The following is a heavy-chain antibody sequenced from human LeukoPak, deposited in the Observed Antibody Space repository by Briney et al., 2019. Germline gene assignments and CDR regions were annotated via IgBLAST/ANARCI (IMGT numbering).Heavy chain of an antibody. CDR2: INNDGSST. J-gene: IGHJ2*01. CDR1: GFTFSRYW. D-gene: IGHD3-10*01. CDR3: ARFPFGYWYFDL. V-gene: IGHV3-74*01. Sequence: PGGSLRLSCAASGFTFSRYWMHWVRQGPGKGLVWVSRINNDGSSTTYADSVKGRFTISRDNAKNTLYLQMNSLRAEDTAVYYCARFPFGYWYFDLWGRGTLVTVSS.